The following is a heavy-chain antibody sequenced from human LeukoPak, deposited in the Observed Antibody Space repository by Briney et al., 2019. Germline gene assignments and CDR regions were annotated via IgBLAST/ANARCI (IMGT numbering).Heavy chain of an antibody. Sequence: ASVKVSCKASGYTFTSYGIGWVRQAPGLGLEWMGWSSAYNGNTNYAQKLQGRVTMTTDTSTSTAYMELRSLRSDDTAVYYCARVELLWFGELSKFDPWGQGTLVTVSS. J-gene: IGHJ5*02. V-gene: IGHV1-18*01. CDR1: GYTFTSYG. CDR2: SSAYNGNT. CDR3: ARVELLWFGELSKFDP. D-gene: IGHD3-10*01.